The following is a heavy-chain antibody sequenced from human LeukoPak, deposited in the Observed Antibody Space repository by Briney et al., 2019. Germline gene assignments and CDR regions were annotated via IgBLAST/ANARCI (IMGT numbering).Heavy chain of an antibody. J-gene: IGHJ4*02. CDR2: IYYSGST. CDR1: GGSISSSSYY. CDR3: ARQLGVKDDY. V-gene: IGHV4-39*01. Sequence: PSETLSLTCTVSGGSISSSSYYWGWIRQPPGKGLEWIGSIYYSGSTYYNPSLKSRVTISVDTSKNQFSLKLSSVTAADTAVYYCARQLGVKDDYWGQGTLVTVSS. D-gene: IGHD1-26*01.